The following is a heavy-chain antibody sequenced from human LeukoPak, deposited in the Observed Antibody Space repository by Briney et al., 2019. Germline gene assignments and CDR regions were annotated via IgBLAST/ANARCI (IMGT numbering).Heavy chain of an antibody. CDR3: AXGYQLPYYGMDV. CDR2: IYYSGSS. V-gene: IGHV4-31*03. D-gene: IGHD2-2*01. Sequence: PSETLSLTCTVSGGSISSGAYYWSWIRQHPGKGLEWIGYIYYSGSSYYNPSLKSRVTISLDTSKNQFSLKLSSVTAADTAVYYCAXGYQLPYYGMDVWGQGTTVTVSS. CDR1: GGSISSGAYY. J-gene: IGHJ6*02.